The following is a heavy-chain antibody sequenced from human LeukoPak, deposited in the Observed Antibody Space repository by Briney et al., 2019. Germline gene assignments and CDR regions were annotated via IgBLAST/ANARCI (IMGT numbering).Heavy chain of an antibody. Sequence: ASVKVSCKASGYTFTGYYMHWVRQAPGQGLEWMGWINPNSGGTNYAQKFQGRVTMTRDTSISTAYMELSRLRSDDTAVYYCARGKTFECSSSFHQEYNWFDPWGQGTLVTVSS. CDR1: GYTFTGYY. V-gene: IGHV1-2*02. CDR2: INPNSGGT. CDR3: ARGKTFECSSSFHQEYNWFDP. J-gene: IGHJ5*02. D-gene: IGHD6-6*01.